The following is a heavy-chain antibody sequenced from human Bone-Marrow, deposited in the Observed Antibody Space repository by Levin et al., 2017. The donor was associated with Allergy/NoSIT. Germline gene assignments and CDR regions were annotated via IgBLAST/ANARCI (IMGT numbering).Heavy chain of an antibody. D-gene: IGHD6-19*01. Sequence: SCAASGFTFSSYAMHWVRQAPGKGLEWVAVISYDGSNKYYADSVKGRFTISRDNSKNTLYLQMNSLRAEDTAVYYCARGNSSGWGGGVDYWGQGTLVTVSS. CDR1: GFTFSSYA. CDR3: ARGNSSGWGGGVDY. J-gene: IGHJ4*02. V-gene: IGHV3-30-3*01. CDR2: ISYDGSNK.